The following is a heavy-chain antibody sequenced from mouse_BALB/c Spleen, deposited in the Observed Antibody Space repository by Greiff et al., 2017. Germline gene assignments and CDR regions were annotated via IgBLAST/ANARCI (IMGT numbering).Heavy chain of an antibody. V-gene: IGHV5-17*02. CDR1: GFTFSSFG. J-gene: IGHJ4*01. CDR2: ISSGSSTI. D-gene: IGHD2-13*01. CDR3: ARSWDGDYDAMDY. Sequence: EVKLMESGGGLVQPGGSRKLSCAASGFTFSSFGMHWVRQAPEKGLEWVAYISSGSSTIYYADTVKGRFTISRDNPKNTLFLQMSSLRSEDTAMYYCARSWDGDYDAMDYWGQGTSVTVSA.